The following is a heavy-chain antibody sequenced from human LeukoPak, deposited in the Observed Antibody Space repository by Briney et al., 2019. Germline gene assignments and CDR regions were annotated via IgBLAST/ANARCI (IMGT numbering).Heavy chain of an antibody. CDR1: GFTFSNAW. CDR2: MKSKTDGGTT. V-gene: IGHV3-15*01. Sequence: GGSLRLSCAASGFTFSNAWMSWVRQAPGKGLEWVGRMKSKTDGGTTDYAAPVKGRFTISRDDSKNTLYLQMNSLKTEDTAVYYCTTRRGYSYGSPHYWGQGTLVTVSS. D-gene: IGHD5-18*01. CDR3: TTRRGYSYGSPHY. J-gene: IGHJ4*02.